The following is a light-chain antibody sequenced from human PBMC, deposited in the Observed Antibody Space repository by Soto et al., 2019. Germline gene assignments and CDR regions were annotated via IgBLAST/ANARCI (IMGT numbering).Light chain of an antibody. V-gene: IGKV2-28*01. CDR2: LGS. CDR1: QSLLHSNGYNY. Sequence: DIVKTQSPLFLPVTPGEPASISWRSSQSLLHSNGYNYLDWYLQKPGQSPQLLIYLGSNRSSGVPDRFSGSGSGTDFTLKISRVEAEDVGVYYCMQALQTPPTFGQGTRLEIK. J-gene: IGKJ5*01. CDR3: MQALQTPPT.